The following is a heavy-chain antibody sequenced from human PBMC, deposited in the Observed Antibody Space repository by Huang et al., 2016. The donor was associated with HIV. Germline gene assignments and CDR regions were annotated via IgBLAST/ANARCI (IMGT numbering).Heavy chain of an antibody. CDR3: VRENYGSGSTLHWFDP. Sequence: DVQLVESGGGLVKPGGSLRLSCAASGFSFDSFAMHWVRQAQGKGLGGVASVKASSSFKDYAFSLTGRFTVSRDNAKNSLYLQMNSLRPEDTAVYYCVRENYGSGSTLHWFDPWGQGTLVTVSS. CDR1: GFSFDSFA. CDR2: VKASSSFK. D-gene: IGHD3-10*01. V-gene: IGHV3-21*01. J-gene: IGHJ5*02.